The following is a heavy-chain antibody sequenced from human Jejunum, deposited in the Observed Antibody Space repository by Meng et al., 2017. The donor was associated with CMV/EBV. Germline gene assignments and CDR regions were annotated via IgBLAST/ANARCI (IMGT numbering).Heavy chain of an antibody. J-gene: IGHJ6*02. CDR1: GFTFNPYA. Sequence: CAASGFTFNPYAMNWVRQAPGKGLEWVSVVYSGGSATYYADSVRGRFTISRDNSKNTVFLQMNNLRVEDTGVYYCARDWQKGMDVWGQGTTVTVSS. CDR2: VYSGGSAT. V-gene: IGHV3-23*03. CDR3: ARDWQKGMDV.